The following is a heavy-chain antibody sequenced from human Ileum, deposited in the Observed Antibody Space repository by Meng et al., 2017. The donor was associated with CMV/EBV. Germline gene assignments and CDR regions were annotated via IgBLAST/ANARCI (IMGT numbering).Heavy chain of an antibody. Sequence: SGYTFSTYGITWGRQAHGQGLEWVGWISAHNGNTNYAQNLQGRVTMTTDRSRSTAYMELRSLRSDDTAVYYCARGKGYYSTSGNFDYWGQGTLVTVSS. CDR1: GYTFSTYG. CDR3: ARGKGYYSTSGNFDY. V-gene: IGHV1-18*01. CDR2: ISAHNGNT. J-gene: IGHJ4*02. D-gene: IGHD2-21*01.